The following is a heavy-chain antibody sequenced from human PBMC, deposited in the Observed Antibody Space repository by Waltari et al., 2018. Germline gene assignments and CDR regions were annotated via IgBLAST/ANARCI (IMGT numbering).Heavy chain of an antibody. CDR1: GFPFSRYV. CDR2: ISGTRA. CDR3: AKESLGFDS. V-gene: IGHV3-23*01. J-gene: IGHJ5*01. Sequence: EVQLLESGGGLVQPGGSLRLSCAASGFPFSRYVMTWVRQAPGKGLEWVSAISGTRAYYADSVRGRCSVSRDDSKNMLFLQMTSLRAEDTAVYYCAKESLGFDSWGQGTLVTVSS.